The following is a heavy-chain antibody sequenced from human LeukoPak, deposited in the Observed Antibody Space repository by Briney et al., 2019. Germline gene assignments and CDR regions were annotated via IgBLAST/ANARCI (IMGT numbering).Heavy chain of an antibody. D-gene: IGHD3-10*01. CDR3: VRAPGAT. Sequence: GGSLRLSCAASGFIVSSDHMNWVRQAPGKGLEWVAVIYKGENTFYADPVKGRFTISRDNSKNTVYLQMSSLRAEDTAVYYCVRAPGATWGQGTLVTVSS. J-gene: IGHJ5*02. CDR2: IYKGENT. V-gene: IGHV3-53*01. CDR1: GFIVSSDH.